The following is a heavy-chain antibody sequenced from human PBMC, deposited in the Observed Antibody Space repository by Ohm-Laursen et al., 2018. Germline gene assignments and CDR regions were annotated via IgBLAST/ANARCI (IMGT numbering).Heavy chain of an antibody. CDR1: GGTFSDYA. V-gene: IGHV1-69*04. CDR2: IIPILGMA. CDR3: ARDGAFGDEYVYHNKGMDA. J-gene: IGHJ6*02. D-gene: IGHD3-3*01. Sequence: GASVKVSCKASGGTFSDYAISWVRQAPGEGLEWMGRIIPILGMANYAQKFQDRVTITADISTSTAYMELRSLTSDDTAVYYCARDGAFGDEYVYHNKGMDAWGQGTKVTVSS.